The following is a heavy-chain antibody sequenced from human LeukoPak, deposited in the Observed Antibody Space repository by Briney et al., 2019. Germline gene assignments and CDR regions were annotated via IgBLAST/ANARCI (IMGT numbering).Heavy chain of an antibody. D-gene: IGHD6-13*01. CDR3: ARELKGSSSWRGYFDY. CDR2: IYYSGST. CDR1: GGSISSYY. Sequence: SETLSLTCTVSGGSISSYYWSWIRQPPGKGVEGIGDIYYSGSTNYNPSLKSRVTISVETTKNKCSLRQRTVTAADTAVYYCARELKGSSSWRGYFDYWGQGTLVTVSS. V-gene: IGHV4-59*01. J-gene: IGHJ4*02.